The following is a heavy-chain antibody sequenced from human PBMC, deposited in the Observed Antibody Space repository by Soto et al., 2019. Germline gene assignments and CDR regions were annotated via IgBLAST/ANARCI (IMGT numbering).Heavy chain of an antibody. CDR3: AKDHIVATMYYYCYYGMDV. V-gene: IGHV3-23*01. CDR1: GFTFRSYA. Sequence: GSLRLSCAAPGFTFRSYAMSWVRQAPGKGLEWVSALSGSGGSTYYADSVKGRVTISRDNSKNTLYLQMNSLRAEDTAVYYCAKDHIVATMYYYCYYGMDVWGQGTTVTVSS. CDR2: LSGSGGST. J-gene: IGHJ6*02. D-gene: IGHD5-12*01.